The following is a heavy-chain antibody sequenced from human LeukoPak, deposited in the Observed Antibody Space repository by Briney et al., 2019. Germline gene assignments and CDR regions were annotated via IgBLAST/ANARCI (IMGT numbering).Heavy chain of an antibody. Sequence: GASVKVSCKASGGTFSSYAISWVRQAPGQGLEWMGGIIPIFGTANYAQKFQGRVTITTDESTSTAYMELSSLRSEDTAVYYCARGGYNWNPGYYYYMDVWGKGTTVTVSS. V-gene: IGHV1-69*05. J-gene: IGHJ6*03. CDR1: GGTFSSYA. CDR2: IIPIFGTA. D-gene: IGHD1-20*01. CDR3: ARGGYNWNPGYYYYMDV.